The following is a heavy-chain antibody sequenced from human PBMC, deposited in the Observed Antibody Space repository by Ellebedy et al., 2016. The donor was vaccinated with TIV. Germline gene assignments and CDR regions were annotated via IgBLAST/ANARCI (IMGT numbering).Heavy chain of an antibody. CDR1: GFTFSSCD. D-gene: IGHD3-10*01. CDR2: ISSNGGST. Sequence: PGGSLRLSCSASGFTFSSCDMHWVRQAPGKGLEYVSAISSNGGSTYHADSLQGRFTISRDNHKNTLFLQMSSLTAEDTAVYYCVKGRYGSGKVMDVWGQGTTVTVSS. CDR3: VKGRYGSGKVMDV. V-gene: IGHV3-64D*06. J-gene: IGHJ6*02.